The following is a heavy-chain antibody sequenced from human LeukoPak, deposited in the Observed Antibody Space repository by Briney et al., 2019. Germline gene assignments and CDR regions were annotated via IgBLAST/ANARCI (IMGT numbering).Heavy chain of an antibody. Sequence: PGRSLRLSCAASGFTFSSYGMHWVRQAPGKGLERVAVIWYDGSNKYYADSVKGRFTISRDNSKNTLYLEMNSLRAEDTAVYNCARGPLAAAGPYFDYWGQGTLVTVSS. V-gene: IGHV3-33*01. CDR2: IWYDGSNK. CDR3: ARGPLAAAGPYFDY. CDR1: GFTFSSYG. J-gene: IGHJ4*02. D-gene: IGHD6-13*01.